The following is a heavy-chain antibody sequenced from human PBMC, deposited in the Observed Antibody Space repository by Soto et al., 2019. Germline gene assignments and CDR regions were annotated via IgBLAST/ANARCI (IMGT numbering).Heavy chain of an antibody. CDR1: GGSISSSNW. CDR3: AREVAATIPDQITGVWECDY. V-gene: IGHV4-4*02. D-gene: IGHD2-15*01. Sequence: QVQLQESGPGLVKPSGTLSLTCAVSGGSISSSNWWSWVRQPPGKGLEWIGEIYHSGSTNYNPSLKRRVTISVDKSKHQFSLKLSSVTAADTAVYYCAREVAATIPDQITGVWECDYWGQGTLVTVSS. J-gene: IGHJ4*02. CDR2: IYHSGST.